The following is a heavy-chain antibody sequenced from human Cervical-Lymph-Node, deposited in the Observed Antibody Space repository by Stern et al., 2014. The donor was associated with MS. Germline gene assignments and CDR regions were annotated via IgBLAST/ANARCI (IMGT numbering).Heavy chain of an antibody. CDR3: ARANIGDGDFDY. V-gene: IGHV1-8*01. J-gene: IGHJ4*02. D-gene: IGHD3-10*01. Sequence: QLVQSGAEVKKPGASVKVSCKASGYNFPNYDINWVRQATGPGPEWMGWMKCRTGKSGHAPKFRGRVIMTRDTSINTVYMELNSLTSEDTAFYYCARANIGDGDFDYWGQGTLVTVSS. CDR2: MKCRTGKS. CDR1: GYNFPNYD.